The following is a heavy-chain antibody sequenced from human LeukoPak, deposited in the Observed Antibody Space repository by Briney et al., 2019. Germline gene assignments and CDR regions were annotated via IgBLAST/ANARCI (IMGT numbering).Heavy chain of an antibody. V-gene: IGHV3-48*04. CDR1: GFTFSSYS. CDR2: ISSSSSTI. CDR3: ARGRATIGVTVPDDAFDI. J-gene: IGHJ3*02. D-gene: IGHD5-12*01. Sequence: GGSLRLSCAASGFTFSSYSMNWVRQAPGKGLEWVSYISSSSSTIYYADSVKGRFTISRDNAKNSLYLQMNSLRAEDTAVYYCARGRATIGVTVPDDAFDIWGQGTMVTVSS.